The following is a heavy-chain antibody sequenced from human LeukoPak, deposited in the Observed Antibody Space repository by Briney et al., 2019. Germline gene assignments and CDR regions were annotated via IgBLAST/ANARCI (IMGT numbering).Heavy chain of an antibody. Sequence: SETLSLTCAVYGGSFSGYYWSWIRQHPGKRLEWIGEINHSGSTNYNPSLKSRVTISVDTSKNQFSLKLSSVTAADTAVYYCVTVEMATISDYWGQGTLVTVSS. D-gene: IGHD5-24*01. CDR1: GGSFSGYY. CDR2: INHSGST. J-gene: IGHJ4*02. V-gene: IGHV4-34*01. CDR3: VTVEMATISDY.